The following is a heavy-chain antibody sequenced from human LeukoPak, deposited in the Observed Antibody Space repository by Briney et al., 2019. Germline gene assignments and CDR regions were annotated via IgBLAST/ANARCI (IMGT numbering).Heavy chain of an antibody. CDR3: ATSYYYGSGSYRLLDY. CDR2: FDPEDGET. Sequence: ASVKVSCKVSGYTLTELSMHWVRQAPGKGLEWRGGFDPEDGETIYAQKFQGRVTMTEDTSTDTAYMELSSLRSEDTAVYYCATSYYYGSGSYRLLDYWGQGTLVTVSS. CDR1: GYTLTELS. V-gene: IGHV1-24*01. J-gene: IGHJ4*02. D-gene: IGHD3-10*01.